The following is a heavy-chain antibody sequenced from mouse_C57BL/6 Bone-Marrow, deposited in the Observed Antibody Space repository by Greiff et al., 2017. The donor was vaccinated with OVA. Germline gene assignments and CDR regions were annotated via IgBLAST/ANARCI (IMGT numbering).Heavy chain of an antibody. CDR3: ARMEIITTFGFDY. J-gene: IGHJ2*01. D-gene: IGHD1-1*01. Sequence: QVQLQQPGAELVKPGASVKLSCKASGYTFTSYWMHWVKQRPGQGLEWIGMIHPNSGSTNYNEKFKSKATLTVAKSSSTAYMQLSSLTSEDAAVYYCARMEIITTFGFDYWGQGTTLTVSS. CDR2: IHPNSGST. V-gene: IGHV1-64*01. CDR1: GYTFTSYW.